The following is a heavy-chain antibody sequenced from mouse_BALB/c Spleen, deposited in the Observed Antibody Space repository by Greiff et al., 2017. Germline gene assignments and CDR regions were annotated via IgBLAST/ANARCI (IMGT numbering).Heavy chain of an antibody. Sequence: VQLKESGPSLVKPSQTLSLTCSVTGDSITSGYWNWIRKFPGNKLEYMGYISYSGSTYYNPSLKSRISITRDTSKNQYYLQLNSVTTEDTATYYCARYHGSSRGFAYWGQGTLVTVSA. CDR2: ISYSGST. J-gene: IGHJ3*01. V-gene: IGHV3-8*02. CDR1: GDSITSGY. CDR3: ARYHGSSRGFAY. D-gene: IGHD1-1*01.